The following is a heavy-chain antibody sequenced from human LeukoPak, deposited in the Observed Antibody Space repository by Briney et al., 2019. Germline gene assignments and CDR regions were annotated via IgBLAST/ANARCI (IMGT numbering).Heavy chain of an antibody. J-gene: IGHJ3*02. V-gene: IGHV3-7*04. CDR2: INEDGNEK. CDR1: GFTFSTYW. Sequence: GGSLRLSCAASGFTFSTYWMTWVRQAPGKGLVWVAFINEDGNEKYYVDSVQGRFIIFRDNAETSVYLQMNSLRADDTAVYYCTRGVYALDIWGLGTMVTVSS. CDR3: TRGVYALDI.